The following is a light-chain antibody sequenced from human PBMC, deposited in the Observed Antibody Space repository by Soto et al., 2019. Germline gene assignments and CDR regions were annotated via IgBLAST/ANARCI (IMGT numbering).Light chain of an antibody. CDR3: QQRSNWPRGT. CDR2: DAS. CDR1: QSVSSY. J-gene: IGKJ3*01. V-gene: IGKV3-11*01. Sequence: EIVLTQSPATLSLSPGERATLSCRASQSVSSYLAWYQQRPGQAPRLLIYDASNRATGIPARFSGSGSGTVFTLTISSLEPEDFAVYYCQQRSNWPRGTFGPGTKVDIK.